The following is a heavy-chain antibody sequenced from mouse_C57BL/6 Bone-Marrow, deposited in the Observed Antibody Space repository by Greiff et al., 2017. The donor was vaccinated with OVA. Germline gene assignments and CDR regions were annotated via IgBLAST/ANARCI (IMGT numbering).Heavy chain of an antibody. CDR2: ILPGSGST. V-gene: IGHV1-9*01. CDR3: TRGRAWFAY. J-gene: IGHJ3*01. CDR1: GYTFTGYW. Sequence: VQLVESGAELMKPGASVKLSCKATGYTFTGYWIEWVKQRPGHGLEWIGEILPGSGSTNYTEKFKGKATFTADTSSNTAYMQISSLTTEDSAIYYCTRGRAWFAYWGQGTLVTVSA.